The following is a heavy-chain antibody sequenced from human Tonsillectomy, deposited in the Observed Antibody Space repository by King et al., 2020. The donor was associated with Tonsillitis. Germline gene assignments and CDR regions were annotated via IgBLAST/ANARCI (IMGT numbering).Heavy chain of an antibody. J-gene: IGHJ4*02. CDR2: INPNSGGT. V-gene: IGHV1-2*02. D-gene: IGHD5-18*01. CDR3: ATSRWIQLWTPFAY. Sequence: VQLVESGAEVKKPGASVKVSCQASGYTFTGHYIHWVRQAPGQGLEWMGWINPNSGGTIYAQKFQVRVTMTRDTSISTAYMELSRLTSDDTAVYYCATSRWIQLWTPFAYWGQGTLVTVSS. CDR1: GYTFTGHY.